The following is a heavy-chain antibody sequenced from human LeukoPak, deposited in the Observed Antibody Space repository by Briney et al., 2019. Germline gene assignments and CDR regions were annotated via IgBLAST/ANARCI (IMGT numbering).Heavy chain of an antibody. CDR2: ITAGGGST. V-gene: IGHV3-23*01. CDR3: VKGRYCGGTSCSYFDC. D-gene: IGHD2-2*01. J-gene: IGHJ4*02. Sequence: GGSLRLSCVASGFIFSTYGMSWVRRAPGKGLEWVSTITAGGGSTYYADSVKGRFTISRDNSKNTLYLQMNSLRAEDTAIYYCVKGRYCGGTSCSYFDCWGLGTLVTFSS. CDR1: GFIFSTYG.